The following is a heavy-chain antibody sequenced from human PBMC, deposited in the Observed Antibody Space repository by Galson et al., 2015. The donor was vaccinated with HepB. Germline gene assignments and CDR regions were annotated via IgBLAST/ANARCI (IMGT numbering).Heavy chain of an antibody. CDR1: GGSISSLSYY. D-gene: IGHD1-26*01. V-gene: IGHV4-39*01. J-gene: IGHJ4*02. CDR2: IYYSGTT. CDR3: ARHGSESKTYAADN. Sequence: SETLSLTCTVSGGSISSLSYYWAWIRRPPGKGPEWIGSIYYSGTTYYNPSLKSRVTISGDTSKNQFSLKLNSVTAADTAVYYCARHGSESKTYAADNWGQGTLVTVSS.